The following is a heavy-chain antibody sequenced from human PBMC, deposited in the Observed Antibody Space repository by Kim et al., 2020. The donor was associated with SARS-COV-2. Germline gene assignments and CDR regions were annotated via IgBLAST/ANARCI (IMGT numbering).Heavy chain of an antibody. CDR2: ISAAGGTI. J-gene: IGHJ4*02. CDR1: GFTLSDYY. V-gene: IGHV3-11*01. D-gene: IGHD2-15*01. Sequence: GGSLRLSCAASGFTLSDYYMSWVRLVPGKGLEWISYISAAGGTIYYADSMEGRFTISKDNAKNSVYLQINSLRDEDSAVDYCAREGRSVAGFFDYWGQGT. CDR3: AREGRSVAGFFDY.